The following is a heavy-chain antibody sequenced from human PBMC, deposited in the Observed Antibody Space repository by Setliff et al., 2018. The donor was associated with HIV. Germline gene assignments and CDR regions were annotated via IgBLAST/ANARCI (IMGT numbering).Heavy chain of an antibody. CDR1: GGTFSSYA. CDR3: AREANYYDSSGYYDAFDI. Sequence: SVKVSCKASGGTFSSYAISWVRQAPGQGLEWMGGIIPIFGTANYAQKFQGRVTITTDESTSTAYMELSSLRSEDTAVYYCAREANYYDSSGYYDAFDIWGQGTMVTV. CDR2: IIPIFGTA. V-gene: IGHV1-69*05. J-gene: IGHJ3*02. D-gene: IGHD3-22*01.